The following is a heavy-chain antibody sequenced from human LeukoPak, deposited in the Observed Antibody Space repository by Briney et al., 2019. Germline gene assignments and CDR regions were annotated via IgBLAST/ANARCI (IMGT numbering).Heavy chain of an antibody. J-gene: IGHJ4*02. CDR1: GYTFTNYD. CDR2: MNPNSGNT. V-gene: IGHV1-8*01. D-gene: IGHD5-12*01. Sequence: ASVKASCKVSGYTFTNYDINWVRQASGQGLEWMGWMNPNSGNTGYAQKFQGRVTMTRNIAISTAYMELSSLRSEDTAVYYCAVTRGYSGYDFRFNYWGQGTLVTVSS. CDR3: AVTRGYSGYDFRFNY.